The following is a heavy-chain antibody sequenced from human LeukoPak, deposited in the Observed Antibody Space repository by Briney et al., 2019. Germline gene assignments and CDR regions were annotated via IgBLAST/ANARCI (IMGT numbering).Heavy chain of an antibody. J-gene: IGHJ4*02. CDR3: ARDDGNYYDSSGFDY. D-gene: IGHD3-22*01. CDR1: GFTFSSYE. CDR2: ISSSGSTI. V-gene: IGHV3-48*03. Sequence: GGSLRLSCAASGFTFSSYEMNWVRQAPGKGLEWVSYISSSGSTIYYADSVKGRFTISRDNAKNSLYLQMNSLRAGDTAVYYCARDDGNYYDSSGFDYWGQGTLVTVSS.